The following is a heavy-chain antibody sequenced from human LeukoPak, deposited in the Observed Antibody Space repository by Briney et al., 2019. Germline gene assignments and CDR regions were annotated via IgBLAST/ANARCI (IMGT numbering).Heavy chain of an antibody. CDR3: ARLEQYHRGHFYYYMDV. CDR2: MTSSGTTI. J-gene: IGHJ6*03. D-gene: IGHD2-2*01. Sequence: GGSLRLSCAASGFTFSDYYMTWIRQAPGKGLEWVPYMTSSGTTIYYADSVRGRLTISRDNAKKSLYLQMNSLRAEDTAVYYCARLEQYHRGHFYYYMDVWGKGTTVTVSS. V-gene: IGHV3-11*01. CDR1: GFTFSDYY.